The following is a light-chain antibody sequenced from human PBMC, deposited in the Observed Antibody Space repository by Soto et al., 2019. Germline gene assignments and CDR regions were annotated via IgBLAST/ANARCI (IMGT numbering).Light chain of an antibody. J-gene: IGLJ3*02. CDR3: CSYTTTYTWV. Sequence: QSALTQPASVSWSPGQSITISCTGTRRDVGGYKYVSWYQHQPGKAPRHMIYDVSNRPSEVFNRFSGSKSCNTASLPISGLQAEYEADYYCCSYTTTYTWVFGGGTKLTVL. V-gene: IGLV2-14*03. CDR2: DVS. CDR1: RRDVGGYKY.